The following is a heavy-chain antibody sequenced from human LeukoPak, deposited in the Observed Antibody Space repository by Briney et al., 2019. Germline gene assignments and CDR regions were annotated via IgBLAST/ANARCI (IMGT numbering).Heavy chain of an antibody. CDR1: GGSFSGYY. Sequence: SETLSLTCAVYGGSFSGYYWSWIRQPPGKGLEWIGEINHSGSTNYNPSLKSRVTISVDTSKNQFSLKLSSVTAADTAVYYCARAPRNYVWGSYRQYYFDYWGQGTLVTVSS. V-gene: IGHV4-34*01. J-gene: IGHJ4*02. CDR2: INHSGST. D-gene: IGHD3-16*02. CDR3: ARAPRNYVWGSYRQYYFDY.